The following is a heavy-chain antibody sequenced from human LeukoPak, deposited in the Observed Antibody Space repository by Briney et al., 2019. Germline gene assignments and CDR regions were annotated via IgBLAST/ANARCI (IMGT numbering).Heavy chain of an antibody. CDR1: GFTFSSYW. V-gene: IGHV3-74*01. CDR3: ARATLDIVGATRTFDY. CDR2: INSDGTST. Sequence: PGGSLRLSGAASGFTFSSYWMHWVRQAPGEGLVCVSRINSDGTSTTYADSVKGRFTISRDNARNTLYMQMNSLRAEDTAVYYCARATLDIVGATRTFDYWGQGTLVTVSS. J-gene: IGHJ4*02. D-gene: IGHD2-2*03.